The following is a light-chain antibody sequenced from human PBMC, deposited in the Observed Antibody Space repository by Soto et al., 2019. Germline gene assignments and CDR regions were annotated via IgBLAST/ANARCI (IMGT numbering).Light chain of an antibody. CDR3: LQDYDLPRT. CDR2: AAS. CDR1: RDIGND. J-gene: IGKJ1*01. Sequence: IQMTQSPLSLSASVGDRVIITCRASRDIGNDLGWYQQKPGKAPKLLIFAASTLHSGVPSRFSGSGSGTVFTLTISSLHPEDFVTYFCLQDYDLPRTFGQGTTV. V-gene: IGKV1-6*01.